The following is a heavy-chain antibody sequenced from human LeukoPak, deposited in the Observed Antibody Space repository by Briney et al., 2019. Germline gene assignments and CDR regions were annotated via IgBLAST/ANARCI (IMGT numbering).Heavy chain of an antibody. CDR2: IYHSGST. D-gene: IGHD5-12*01. CDR3: ARSSTYSGYEFDY. CDR1: GGSISSDGYY. Sequence: SETLSLTCAVSGGSISSDGYYWSWIRQPPGKGLEWIGYIYHSGSTYYNPSLKSRVTISVDRSKNQFSLKLSSVTAADTAVYYCARSSTYSGYEFDYWGQGTLVTVSS. V-gene: IGHV4-30-2*01. J-gene: IGHJ4*02.